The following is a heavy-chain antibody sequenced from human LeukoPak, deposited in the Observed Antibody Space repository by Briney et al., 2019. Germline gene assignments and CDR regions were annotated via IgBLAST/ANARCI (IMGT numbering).Heavy chain of an antibody. CDR2: ISAYNGNT. J-gene: IGHJ4*02. V-gene: IGHV1-18*01. Sequence: ASVKVSCKASGYTFTSYGISWVRQAPGQGLEWMGWISAYNGNTNYAQKLQGRVTMTTDTSTSTAYMELRSLRSDDTAVYYCARDPSYYNDYSDDYWGQGTLVTVSS. CDR1: GYTFTSYG. D-gene: IGHD3-10*01. CDR3: ARDPSYYNDYSDDY.